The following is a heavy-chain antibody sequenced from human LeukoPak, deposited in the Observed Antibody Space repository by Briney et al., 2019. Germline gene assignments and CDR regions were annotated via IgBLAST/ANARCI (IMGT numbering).Heavy chain of an antibody. CDR1: GDSVSSSS. CDR3: AREVPAQGYFDY. J-gene: IGHJ4*02. V-gene: IGHV4-4*08. Sequence: SETLSLTCAVSGDSVSSSSWTWLRQPPGKGLEWIGNIFSSGSTNYNPSLKSRLTISVDTSKNQFFLELRSVTAADSAVYYCAREVPAQGYFDYWGQGTLVTVSS. D-gene: IGHD2-2*01. CDR2: IFSSGST.